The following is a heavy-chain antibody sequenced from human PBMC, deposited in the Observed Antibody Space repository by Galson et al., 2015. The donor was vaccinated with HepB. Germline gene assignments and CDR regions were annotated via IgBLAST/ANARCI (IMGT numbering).Heavy chain of an antibody. CDR1: GYSFKDHW. D-gene: IGHD2-2*01. Sequence: QSGAEVKKPGDSLKISCEGSGYSFKDHWIGWVRQMPGKGLEWMGTIYPGDSDTRYSSSFQGHITISVDMSINTAYLQWNSLKASDTAVYFCALVYSTSWAPFDSWGQGALVTASS. V-gene: IGHV5-51*03. CDR3: ALVYSTSWAPFDS. J-gene: IGHJ4*02. CDR2: IYPGDSDT.